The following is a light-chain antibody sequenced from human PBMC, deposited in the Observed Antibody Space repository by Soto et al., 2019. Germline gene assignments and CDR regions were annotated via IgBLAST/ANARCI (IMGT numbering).Light chain of an antibody. Sequence: EIVLTQSPGTLSLSAGEGATLSCRANESVYSNYLAWYQQKPGQAPRLLIFGASNKATGIPDRFTGSGFGTEFTLTISRLEPDDFAMSYCQQYGSSPLTFGGGTNVDIK. CDR2: GAS. V-gene: IGKV3-20*01. CDR3: QQYGSSPLT. J-gene: IGKJ4*01. CDR1: ESVYSNY.